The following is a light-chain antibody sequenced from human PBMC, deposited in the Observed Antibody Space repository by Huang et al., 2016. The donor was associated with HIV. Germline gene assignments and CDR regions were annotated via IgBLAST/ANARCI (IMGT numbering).Light chain of an antibody. J-gene: IGKJ4*01. CDR2: DAS. V-gene: IGKV3-11*01. CDR3: QQRGNLLT. Sequence: EIVLTQSPATLSLSPGERATLSCKASQTINNYLGWYQRKPGRAPRLLIYDASNRAPGIRSRFSGSVSGTDFTLTVSGLEPEDSAVYYCQQRGNLLTFGGGTKVEIK. CDR1: QTINNY.